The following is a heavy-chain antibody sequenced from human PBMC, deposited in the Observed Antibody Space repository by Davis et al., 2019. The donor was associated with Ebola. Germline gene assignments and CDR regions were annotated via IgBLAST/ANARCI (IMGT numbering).Heavy chain of an antibody. CDR1: GFSFNTYS. Sequence: GESLKISCAASGFSFNTYSMNWVRQAPGKGLEWVSSISSSSTYIQYSDSVKGRFTISRDNAKNSLSLQMNSLRAEDTAVYYCAREDIVVVPAALYYYYYGMDVWGKGTTVTVSS. CDR3: AREDIVVVPAALYYYYYGMDV. V-gene: IGHV3-21*01. J-gene: IGHJ6*04. D-gene: IGHD2-2*01. CDR2: ISSSSTYI.